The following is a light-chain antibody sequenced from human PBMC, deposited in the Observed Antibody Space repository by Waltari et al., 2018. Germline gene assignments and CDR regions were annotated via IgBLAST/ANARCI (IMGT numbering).Light chain of an antibody. Sequence: SYELTQDPAVSVALGQTVRITCQGDRLRTSYASWYQLKPGQAPVLVMYGKDRRPSGIPDRISGYSSGITSSLTITGARAEDEADYYCHSRNGRDNQVIFGGGTKVTVL. J-gene: IGLJ2*01. CDR3: HSRNGRDNQVI. CDR1: RLRTSY. V-gene: IGLV3-19*01. CDR2: GKD.